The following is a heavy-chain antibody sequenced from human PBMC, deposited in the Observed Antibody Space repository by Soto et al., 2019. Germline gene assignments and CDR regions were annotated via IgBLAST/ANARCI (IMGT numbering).Heavy chain of an antibody. CDR1: GFTFSSYG. CDR2: ISYDGSNK. D-gene: IGHD1-26*01. J-gene: IGHJ6*02. V-gene: IGHV3-30*18. Sequence: GGSLRLSCAASGFTFSSYGMHWVRQAPGKGLEWVAVISYDGSNKYYADSVKGRFTISRDNSKNTLYLQMNSLRAEDTAVYYCAKDVVVGATTGLGDYYGMDVWGQGTTVTVSS. CDR3: AKDVVVGATTGLGDYYGMDV.